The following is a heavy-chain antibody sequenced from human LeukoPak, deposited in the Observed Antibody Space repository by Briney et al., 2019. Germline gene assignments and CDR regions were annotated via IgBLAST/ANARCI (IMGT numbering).Heavy chain of an antibody. CDR2: IYYSGST. Sequence: SETLSLTCTVSGGSISSISYYWGWIRQPPGKGLEWIGSIYYSGSTYYNPSLKSRVTISVDTSKNQFSLKLSSVTAADTAVYYCAILLGYCSGGSCYSGRDYWGQGTLVTVSS. CDR3: AILLGYCSGGSCYSGRDY. J-gene: IGHJ4*02. D-gene: IGHD2-15*01. V-gene: IGHV4-39*01. CDR1: GGSISSISYY.